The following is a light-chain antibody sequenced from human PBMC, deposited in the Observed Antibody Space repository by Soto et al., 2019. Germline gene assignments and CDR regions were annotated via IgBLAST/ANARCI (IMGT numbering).Light chain of an antibody. CDR2: DAS. Sequence: EIVSTQSPATLSLSPGERVTLSCRASQSVSSYLAWYQQKPGQAPRLLIYDASNRATGIPARFSGSGSGTDFTLTISSLEPEDFAVYYCQQRSNWPLFTFGPGTKVDIK. J-gene: IGKJ3*01. CDR1: QSVSSY. V-gene: IGKV3-11*01. CDR3: QQRSNWPLFT.